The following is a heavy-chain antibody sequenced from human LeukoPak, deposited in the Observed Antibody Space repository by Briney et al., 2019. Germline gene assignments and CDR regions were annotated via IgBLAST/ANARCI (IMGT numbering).Heavy chain of an antibody. V-gene: IGHV3-74*01. Sequence: GGSLRLSCAASGFTFSSYWMHWVRQAPGKGLVWVSRINSDGSSTSYADSVKGRFTISRDNAKNTLYLQMNSLRVEDTAVYYCARESSSWYETIDYWGQGTLVTVSS. D-gene: IGHD6-13*01. CDR1: GFTFSSYW. CDR2: INSDGSST. J-gene: IGHJ4*02. CDR3: ARESSSWYETIDY.